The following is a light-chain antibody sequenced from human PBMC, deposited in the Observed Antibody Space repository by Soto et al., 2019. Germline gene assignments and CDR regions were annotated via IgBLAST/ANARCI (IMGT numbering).Light chain of an antibody. V-gene: IGKV1-39*01. Sequence: DIPMTQSPSSLSASVGDRVTITCRASQSMSSYLNWYQQKPGKAPRLLIYAASTLHGGVPSRFSGSGSGTDFTLTISSLQPEDFATYYCQQSYSTLITFGQGTRLEIK. CDR3: QQSYSTLIT. CDR1: QSMSSY. CDR2: AAS. J-gene: IGKJ5*01.